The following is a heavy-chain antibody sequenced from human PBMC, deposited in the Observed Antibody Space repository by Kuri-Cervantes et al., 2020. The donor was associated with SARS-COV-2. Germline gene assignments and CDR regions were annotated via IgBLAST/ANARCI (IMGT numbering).Heavy chain of an antibody. D-gene: IGHD3-3*01. CDR3: ASGGLGVVPRFDY. CDR1: GFTFSRHA. Sequence: GGSLRLSCAASGFTFSRHAMSWVRQASGKGLEWVSAISGDGGTTKYADSVKGRLTISRDNSKNTLYLQMNSLRAEDTAVYYCASGGLGVVPRFDYWGQGTLVTVSS. CDR2: ISGDGGTT. V-gene: IGHV3-23*01. J-gene: IGHJ4*02.